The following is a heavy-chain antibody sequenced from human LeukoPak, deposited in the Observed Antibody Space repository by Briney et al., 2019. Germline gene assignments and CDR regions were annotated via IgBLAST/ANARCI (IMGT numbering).Heavy chain of an antibody. J-gene: IGHJ4*02. CDR2: IKGDGSST. D-gene: IGHD5-18*01. V-gene: IGHV3-74*01. Sequence: PGGSLRLSCAASGFTFSSYWMHWVRHTPGMGLVWVSRIKGDGSSTSYADSVKGRFTISRDNAKNTLYLQMNSLRAEDTAVYYCARDGHSFGHDFDYWGQGTLVTVSS. CDR3: ARDGHSFGHDFDY. CDR1: GFTFSSYW.